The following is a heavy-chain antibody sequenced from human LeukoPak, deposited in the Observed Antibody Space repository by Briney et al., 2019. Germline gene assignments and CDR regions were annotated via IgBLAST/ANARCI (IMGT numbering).Heavy chain of an antibody. Sequence: SETLSLTCTVSGGPISGYYWSWIRQPPGKGLQWIGYIFYSGRTNYNPSLKSRVTISVDTSKKQISLNLSSVTAADTATYYCARYGVPYYYYYMDVWRKGTTVTVFS. CDR3: ARYGVPYYYYYMDV. CDR2: IFYSGRT. D-gene: IGHD4-17*01. V-gene: IGHV4-59*01. CDR1: GGPISGYY. J-gene: IGHJ6*03.